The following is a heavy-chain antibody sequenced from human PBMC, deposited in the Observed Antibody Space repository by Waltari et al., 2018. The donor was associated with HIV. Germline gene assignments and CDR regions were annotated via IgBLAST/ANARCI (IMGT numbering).Heavy chain of an antibody. Sequence: QVQLVQSGAEVKKPGAAVKVSCKASGITLSTYAMHWVRQAAGQRLEWMGWINVGNGNSDYSQKFQGRVTITRDKSASTAYMELSGLRSEDTAVYYCARTGTIANSGRFFDWGQGTLVTVSS. CDR1: GITLSTYA. V-gene: IGHV1-3*01. CDR3: ARTGTIANSGRFFD. D-gene: IGHD1-26*01. J-gene: IGHJ4*02. CDR2: INVGNGNS.